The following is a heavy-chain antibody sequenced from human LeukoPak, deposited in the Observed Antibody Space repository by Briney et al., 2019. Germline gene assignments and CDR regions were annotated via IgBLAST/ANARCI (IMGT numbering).Heavy chain of an antibody. CDR3: AKEITMIVVVSGGGMDV. Sequence: GGSLRLSCAVSGFTFSGYTIHWVRQAPGRGLEWVSSISSSSTYTHYADSVKGRFTISRDNSKNSLYLQMNSLRTEDTALYYCAKEITMIVVVSGGGMDVWGQGTTVTVSS. CDR1: GFTFSGYT. CDR2: ISSSSTYT. D-gene: IGHD3-22*01. V-gene: IGHV3-21*04. J-gene: IGHJ6*02.